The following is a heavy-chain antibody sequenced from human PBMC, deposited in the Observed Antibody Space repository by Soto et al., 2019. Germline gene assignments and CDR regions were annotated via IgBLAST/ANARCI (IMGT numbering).Heavy chain of an antibody. Sequence: SETLSLTCTVSGGSISSSSYYWGWIRQPPGKGLEWIGSIYYSGSTYYNPSLKSRVTISVDTSKNQFSLKLSSVTAADTAVYYCARQLRVRTLPGARLYYYYGMDVWGQGTTVTVSS. CDR2: IYYSGST. D-gene: IGHD3-16*01. CDR3: ARQLRVRTLPGARLYYYYGMDV. V-gene: IGHV4-39*01. J-gene: IGHJ6*02. CDR1: GGSISSSSYY.